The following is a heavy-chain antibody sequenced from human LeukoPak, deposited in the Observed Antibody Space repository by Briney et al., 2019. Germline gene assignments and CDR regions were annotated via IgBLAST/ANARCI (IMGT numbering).Heavy chain of an antibody. J-gene: IGHJ6*03. CDR3: ARRPSPYSSGRQPGRYYYYYYMDV. CDR1: GGSLSGYY. D-gene: IGHD6-19*01. CDR2: IDHSGSR. V-gene: IGHV4-34*01. Sequence: PSETLSLTCAVYGGSLSGYYWSWIRQPPGEGLEWIGEIDHSGSRRGPPSLKSRVTISVDTSKNQFSLKLNSVTAADTAVYYCARRPSPYSSGRQPGRYYYYYYMDVWGKGTTVTVSS.